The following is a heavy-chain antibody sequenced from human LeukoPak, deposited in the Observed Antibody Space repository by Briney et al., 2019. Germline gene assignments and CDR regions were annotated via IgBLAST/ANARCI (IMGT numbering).Heavy chain of an antibody. CDR3: ASLTMVRGVISEVDY. V-gene: IGHV1-18*01. CDR1: GYTFTSYG. CDR2: ISAYNGNT. Sequence: GASVKVSCEASGYTFTSYGISWVRQAPGQGLEWMGWISAYNGNTNYAQKLQGRVTMTTDTSTSTAYMELRSLRSDDTAVYYCASLTMVRGVISEVDYWGQGTLVTVSS. D-gene: IGHD3-10*01. J-gene: IGHJ4*02.